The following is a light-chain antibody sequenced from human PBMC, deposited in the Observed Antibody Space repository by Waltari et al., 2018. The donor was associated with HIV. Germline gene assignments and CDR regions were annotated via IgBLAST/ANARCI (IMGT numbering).Light chain of an antibody. CDR3: EAWDSRLRAVL. CDR2: DNT. Sequence: QSVLTQPPSVSAAPGQKVTISCSGSSSNIGRNYVSWYQQLPGTAPKLVIYDNTKRSSGTPARFSGSQSGASATLDITGLQTGDEADYYCEAWDSRLRAVLFGGGTRLTVL. CDR1: SSNIGRNY. V-gene: IGLV1-51*01. J-gene: IGLJ2*01.